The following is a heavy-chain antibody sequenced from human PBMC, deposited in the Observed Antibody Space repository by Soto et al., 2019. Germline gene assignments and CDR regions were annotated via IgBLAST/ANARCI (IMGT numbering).Heavy chain of an antibody. V-gene: IGHV1-69*06. CDR3: XSSSGNNYGVGTNYYF. Sequence: QVQLVQSGAEVKKPGSSVKVSCKTSGGTFSTYSIVWVRQAPGEGLEWMGGIIPIFGTANYAQKFQDRVTITADKSTNTAFMELSSLKSEDTAMYYCXSSSGNNYGVGTNYYF. D-gene: IGHD1-26*01. CDR2: IIPIFGTA. CDR1: GGTFSTYS. J-gene: IGHJ4*01.